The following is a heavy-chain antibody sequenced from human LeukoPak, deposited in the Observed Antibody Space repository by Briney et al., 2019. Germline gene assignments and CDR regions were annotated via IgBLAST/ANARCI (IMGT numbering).Heavy chain of an antibody. V-gene: IGHV3-11*05. J-gene: IGHJ4*02. CDR1: GFTFSDYY. Sequence: GGSLRLSCAASGFTFSDYYMSWIRQAPGKGLEWVSYISSSRYTNYADSVKGRFTISRDDAKNSLYLQMNSLRAEDTAVYYCARDPDTSGSYAYDIWGQGTLVTVSS. CDR2: ISSSRYT. D-gene: IGHD3-16*01. CDR3: ARDPDTSGSYAYDI.